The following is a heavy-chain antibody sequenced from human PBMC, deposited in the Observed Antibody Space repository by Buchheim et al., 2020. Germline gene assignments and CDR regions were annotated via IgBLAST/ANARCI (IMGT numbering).Heavy chain of an antibody. J-gene: IGHJ4*02. V-gene: IGHV3-33*01. CDR2: IWYDGSNK. CDR1: GFTFSSYG. CDR3: ARDSLRYCSGGSCYLDY. D-gene: IGHD2-15*01. Sequence: QVQLVESGGGVVQPGRSLRLSCAASGFTFSSYGMHWVRQAPGKGLEWVAVIWYDGSNKYYADSVKGRFTISRDNSKNKLYLQMNSLRAEDTAVYYCARDSLRYCSGGSCYLDYWGQGTL.